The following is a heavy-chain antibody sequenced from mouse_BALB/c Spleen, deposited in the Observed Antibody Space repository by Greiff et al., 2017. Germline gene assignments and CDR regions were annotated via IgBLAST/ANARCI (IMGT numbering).Heavy chain of an antibody. CDR2: IDPANGNT. V-gene: IGHV14-3*02. D-gene: IGHD1-1*01. CDR1: GFNIKDTS. Sequence: VHVKQSGAELVKPGASVKLSCTASGFNIKDTSMHWVKQRPEQGLEWSGRIDPANGNTKYDPKFQGKATITADTSSNTAYLQLSSLTSEDTAVYYCARNYYGSSYRGFAYWGQGTLVTVSA. CDR3: ARNYYGSSYRGFAY. J-gene: IGHJ3*01.